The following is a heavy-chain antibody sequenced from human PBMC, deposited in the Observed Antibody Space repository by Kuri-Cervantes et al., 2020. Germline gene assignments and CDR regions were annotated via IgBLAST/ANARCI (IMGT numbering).Heavy chain of an antibody. CDR1: GYTFTGYY. V-gene: IGHV1-2*04. CDR2: INPNSGGT. D-gene: IGHD5-18*01. CDR3: ARATTAIVWRPFDY. J-gene: IGHJ4*02. Sequence: ASVKVSCKASGYTFTGYYMHWVRQAPGQGLEWMGWINPNSGGTNYAQKFQGWVTMTRDTSISTAYMELSSLRSEDTAVYYCARATTAIVWRPFDYWGQGTLVTVSS.